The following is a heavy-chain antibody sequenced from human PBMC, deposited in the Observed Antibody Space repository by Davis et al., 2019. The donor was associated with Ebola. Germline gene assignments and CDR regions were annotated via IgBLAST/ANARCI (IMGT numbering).Heavy chain of an antibody. CDR1: GFTFDDYA. CDR3: ARWVISVLYAGWFDP. CDR2: ISSSSSYI. Sequence: GESLKISCAASGFTFDDYAMHWVRQAPGKGLEWVSSISSSSSYIYYADSVKGRFTISRDNAKNSLYLQMNSLRAEDTAVYYCARWVISVLYAGWFDPWGQGTLVTVSS. J-gene: IGHJ5*02. D-gene: IGHD2-8*01. V-gene: IGHV3-21*01.